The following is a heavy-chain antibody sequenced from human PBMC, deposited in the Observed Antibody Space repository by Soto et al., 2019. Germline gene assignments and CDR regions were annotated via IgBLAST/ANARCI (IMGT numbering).Heavy chain of an antibody. CDR3: ARRKAAAAAEAFDI. D-gene: IGHD6-13*01. CDR1: GYSFTSYW. Sequence: PVESLKISCKGSGYSFTSYWIGWVRQMPGKGLEWMGIIYPGDSDATYSPSFQGQVTISADKSISTAYLQWSSLKASDTAMYYCARRKAAAAAEAFDIWGQGTMVTVS. V-gene: IGHV5-51*01. J-gene: IGHJ3*02. CDR2: IYPGDSDA.